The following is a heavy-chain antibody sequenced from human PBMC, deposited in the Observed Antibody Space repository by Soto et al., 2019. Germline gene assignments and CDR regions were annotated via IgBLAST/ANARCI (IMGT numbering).Heavy chain of an antibody. V-gene: IGHV4-31*03. D-gene: IGHD2-15*01. J-gene: IGHJ5*02. Sequence: SETLSLTCSVSGGSISSGGYYWSWIRQYSGKGLEWIGYIYYGGRTYFNPSLKSRITISIDTSKNQFSLRLNSVTAAHTAVYYCARYRSAGSCYDWFDPWGQGTLVTVSS. CDR2: IYYGGRT. CDR1: GGSISSGGYY. CDR3: ARYRSAGSCYDWFDP.